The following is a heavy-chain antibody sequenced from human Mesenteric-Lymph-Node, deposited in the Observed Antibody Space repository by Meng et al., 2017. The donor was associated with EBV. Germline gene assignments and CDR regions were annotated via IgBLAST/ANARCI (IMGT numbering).Heavy chain of an antibody. CDR3: AGDFSLVVVAPGY. Sequence: LVEVGGGVIQPGGYLSLACAASGFTFRSDAMHWVRQAPVKGLGWVAVIWHDGSNEYYADSVKGRFTISRDNSKNSVFLQMDNVRADDSCLYYFAGDFSLVVVAPGYWGQGTLVTVSS. CDR1: GFTFRSDA. V-gene: IGHV3-33*01. D-gene: IGHD2-21*01. CDR2: IWHDGSNE. J-gene: IGHJ4*02.